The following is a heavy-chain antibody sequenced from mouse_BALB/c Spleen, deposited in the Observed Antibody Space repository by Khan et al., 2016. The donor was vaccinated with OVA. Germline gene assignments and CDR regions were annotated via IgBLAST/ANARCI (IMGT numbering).Heavy chain of an antibody. CDR1: GYTFTSYV. Sequence: VQLQQSGPELVKPGASVKMSCEASGYTFTSYVIHWVKQKPGQGLEWIGYIYPFNDDTKYNEKFKGKATLTSDKSSSTAYMELRSLTSEDSAVYYCAKNNRYDVYFDYWGQGTTLTVSS. CDR3: AKNNRYDVYFDY. D-gene: IGHD2-14*01. V-gene: IGHV1S136*01. CDR2: IYPFNDDT. J-gene: IGHJ2*01.